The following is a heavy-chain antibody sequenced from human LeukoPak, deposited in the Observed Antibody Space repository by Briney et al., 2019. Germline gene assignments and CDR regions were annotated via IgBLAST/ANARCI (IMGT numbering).Heavy chain of an antibody. J-gene: IGHJ4*02. CDR2: ISSSSSYI. D-gene: IGHD4-17*01. CDR3: ARGRYGDYKDYFDY. Sequence: ESGGSLRLSCAASGFTFSSYSMNWVRQAPGKGLEWVSSISSSSSYIYYADSVKGRFTISRDNAKNSLYLQMNSLRAEDTAVYYCARGRYGDYKDYFDYWGQGTLVTVSS. CDR1: GFTFSSYS. V-gene: IGHV3-21*01.